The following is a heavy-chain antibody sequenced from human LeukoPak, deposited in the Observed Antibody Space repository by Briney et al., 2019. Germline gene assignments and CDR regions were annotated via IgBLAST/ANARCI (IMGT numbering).Heavy chain of an antibody. J-gene: IGHJ4*02. CDR1: GGSISSYY. D-gene: IGHD3-22*01. V-gene: IGHV4-4*07. CDR3: ARESFGMESDSSGYYYPIYYFDY. CDR2: IYTSGST. Sequence: PSETLSLTCTVSGGSISSYYWSWILQPAGKGLEWIGRIYTSGSTNYNPSLKSRVTMSVDTSKNQFSLKLSSVTAADTAVYYCARESFGMESDSSGYYYPIYYFDYWGQGTLVTVSS.